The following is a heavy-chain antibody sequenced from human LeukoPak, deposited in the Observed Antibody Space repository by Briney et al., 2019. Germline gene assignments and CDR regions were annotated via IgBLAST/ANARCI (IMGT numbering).Heavy chain of an antibody. D-gene: IGHD3-22*01. CDR2: IYHSGST. Sequence: SETLSLTCAVSGGSISSGGYSWSWIRQPPGKGLEWIGYIYHSGSTYYNPSLKSRVTISVDRSKNQFSLKLSSVTAADTAVYYCARERYYYDSSGYHSVGAFDIWGQGTMVTVSS. J-gene: IGHJ3*02. V-gene: IGHV4-30-2*01. CDR1: GGSISSGGYS. CDR3: ARERYYYDSSGYHSVGAFDI.